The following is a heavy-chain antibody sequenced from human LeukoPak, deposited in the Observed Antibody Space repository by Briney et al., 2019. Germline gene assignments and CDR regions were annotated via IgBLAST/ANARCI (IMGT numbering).Heavy chain of an antibody. Sequence: ASVRVSCKASGYTFTSSDVNWVRQATGQGLEWMGWMNPNTGNTGYAQKFQGRVSMTRNTSISTAYMELSSLRSEDTAMYYCAREVDDYGFMDYWGQGTLVTVSS. D-gene: IGHD4-17*01. J-gene: IGHJ4*02. V-gene: IGHV1-8*01. CDR1: GYTFTSSD. CDR3: AREVDDYGFMDY. CDR2: MNPNTGNT.